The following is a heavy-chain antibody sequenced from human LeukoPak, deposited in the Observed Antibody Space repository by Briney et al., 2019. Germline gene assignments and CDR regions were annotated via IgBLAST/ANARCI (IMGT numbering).Heavy chain of an antibody. D-gene: IGHD7-27*01. CDR2: SSNSGCT. J-gene: IGHJ4*02. Sequence: SETLSLTCTVSGGPVSSGSHPWSWIRQPPGKGLEWVGYSSNSGCTNCNPSLKSRVTISVDTSKNQFSLKLTSVTAADTAVYYCARDNWGSLDYWGQGILVTVSS. CDR3: ARDNWGSLDY. V-gene: IGHV4-61*01. CDR1: GGPVSSGSHP.